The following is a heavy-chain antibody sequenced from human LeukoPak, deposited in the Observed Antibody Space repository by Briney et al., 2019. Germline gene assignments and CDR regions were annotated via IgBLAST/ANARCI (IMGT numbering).Heavy chain of an antibody. CDR3: ARSLRGSAASYFDY. D-gene: IGHD1-26*01. J-gene: IGHJ4*02. CDR1: GDSISSSNCY. CDR2: IYYSGST. Sequence: SETLSLTCAVSGDSISSSNCYWGWIRQPPGKGLEWIGYIYYSGSTNYNPSLKSRVTISVDTSKNQFSLKLSSVTAADTAVYYCARSLRGSAASYFDYWGQGTLVTVSS. V-gene: IGHV4-61*05.